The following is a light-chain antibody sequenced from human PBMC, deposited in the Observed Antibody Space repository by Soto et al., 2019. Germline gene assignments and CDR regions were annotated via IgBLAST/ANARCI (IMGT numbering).Light chain of an antibody. CDR3: QSFDNSGSGSGV. J-gene: IGLJ3*02. V-gene: IGLV1-40*01. CDR1: YSNIGAGYE. CDR2: GHN. Sequence: QSELTQPPSVSGAPGQRVTIYCTGSYSNIGAGYEVHWYQQVPGSAPKLLVSGHNNRPAGVPDRFFGSKSGSSAFLTIIGLQAEDEADYYCQSFDNSGSGSGVFGGGTKLTVL.